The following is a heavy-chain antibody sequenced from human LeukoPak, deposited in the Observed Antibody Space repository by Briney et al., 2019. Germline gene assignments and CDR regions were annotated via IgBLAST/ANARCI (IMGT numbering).Heavy chain of an antibody. CDR2: IKQDGSVK. J-gene: IGHJ3*01. V-gene: IGHV3-7*01. CDR3: VRDSGGYSSVWYDAFDV. CDR1: GFTFSGYW. Sequence: GGSLRLSCAASGFTFSGYWMIWVRQAPGKGLEWVANIKQDGSVKYYVDSVSGRFTISRDNAKNLLYLQMNSLRDEDMAVYYCVRDSGGYSSVWYDAFDVWGRGTKVTVSS. D-gene: IGHD6-19*01.